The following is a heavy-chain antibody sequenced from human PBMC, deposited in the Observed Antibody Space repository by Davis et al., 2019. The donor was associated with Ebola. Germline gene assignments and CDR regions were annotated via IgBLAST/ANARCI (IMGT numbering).Heavy chain of an antibody. Sequence: ASVKVSCKASGYTFTGYYMHWVRQAPGQGLEWMGRVSAYNGNTNQARKFQGRVTMTTDTSTSTAYMELRSLRSDDTAVYYCARDNWNDENFDYWGQGTLVTVSS. D-gene: IGHD1-20*01. V-gene: IGHV1-18*04. CDR2: VSAYNGNT. CDR3: ARDNWNDENFDY. J-gene: IGHJ4*02. CDR1: GYTFTGYY.